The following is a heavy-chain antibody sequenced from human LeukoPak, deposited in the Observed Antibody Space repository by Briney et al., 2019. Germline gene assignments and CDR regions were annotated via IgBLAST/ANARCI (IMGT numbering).Heavy chain of an antibody. Sequence: TGGSLRLSCAASGFTFSSYWMNWVRQAPGKGLVWVSRINSDGITTSYADSVKGRFTISRDNAKNTLYLQMNSLRAEDTAVYYCVKESAATVSLDYWGQGPLVTVSS. CDR2: INSDGITT. D-gene: IGHD5-18*01. CDR3: VKESAATVSLDY. CDR1: GFTFSSYW. V-gene: IGHV3-74*01. J-gene: IGHJ4*02.